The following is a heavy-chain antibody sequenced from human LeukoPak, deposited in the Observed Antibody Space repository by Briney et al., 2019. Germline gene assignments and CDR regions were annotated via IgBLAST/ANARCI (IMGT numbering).Heavy chain of an antibody. Sequence: KHGESLKISCKGSGYSFTSYWIGWVRQMPGKGLEWMGIIYPGDSDTRYSPSFQGQVTISADKSISTAYLQWSSLKASDTAMYYCARRGSEGYFDWLLYPWFDPWGQGTLVTVSS. CDR3: ARRGSEGYFDWLLYPWFDP. J-gene: IGHJ5*02. CDR2: IYPGDSDT. V-gene: IGHV5-51*01. D-gene: IGHD3-9*01. CDR1: GYSFTSYW.